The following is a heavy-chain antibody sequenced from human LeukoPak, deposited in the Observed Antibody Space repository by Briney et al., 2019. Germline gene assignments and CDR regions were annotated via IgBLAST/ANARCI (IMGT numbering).Heavy chain of an antibody. Sequence: SETLALTCAVYGGSFSGYYWSWIRRPPGKGLEWIGEINHSGSTNYNPSLKSRVTISVDTSKNQFSMKLSSVTAADTAVYYCARGQWSCSGGSCYANWFDPWGQGTLVTVSS. D-gene: IGHD2-15*01. V-gene: IGHV4-34*01. CDR1: GGSFSGYY. J-gene: IGHJ5*02. CDR3: ARGQWSCSGGSCYANWFDP. CDR2: INHSGST.